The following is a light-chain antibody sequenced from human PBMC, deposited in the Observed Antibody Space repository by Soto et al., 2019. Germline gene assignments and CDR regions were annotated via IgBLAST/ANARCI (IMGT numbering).Light chain of an antibody. CDR2: AAS. CDR1: QGISSY. V-gene: IGKV1-9*01. CDR3: RQLNSYPLT. J-gene: IGKJ1*01. Sequence: IQLTQSPSSLSASVGDRVTITCRASQGISSYLAWYQQKPGKAPKLLIYAASTLQSGVPSRFSGSGSGTEFPLTISSLQPEDLATYFCRQLNSYPLTFSQGTQVAVK.